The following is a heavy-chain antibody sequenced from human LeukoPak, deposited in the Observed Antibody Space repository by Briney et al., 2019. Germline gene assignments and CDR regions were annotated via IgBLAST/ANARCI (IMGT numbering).Heavy chain of an antibody. CDR1: EFTFSAYG. V-gene: IGHV3-30*02. CDR3: AKDAQYYDFWSGWNNTYYYYMDV. D-gene: IGHD3-3*01. CDR2: IRYDGSNK. J-gene: IGHJ6*03. Sequence: GGSLKLSCAASEFTFSAYGMHWVRQAPGKGLEWVAFIRYDGSNKYSADSVKGRFTIARDNSKNTLYLQMNSLRAEDTAVYYCAKDAQYYDFWSGWNNTYYYYMDVWGKGTTVTVSS.